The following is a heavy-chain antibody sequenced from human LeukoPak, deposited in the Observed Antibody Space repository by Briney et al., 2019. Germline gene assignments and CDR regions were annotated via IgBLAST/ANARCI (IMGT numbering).Heavy chain of an antibody. CDR2: ISPSGDIT. CDR1: GFTFDDYD. J-gene: IGHJ4*02. D-gene: IGHD3-10*01. V-gene: IGHV3-23*01. CDR3: AKDDAWIRFGE. Sequence: GGSLRLSCAASGFTFDDYDISWVRQAPGKGLEWVSGISPSGDITYYADSVKGRFTISRDNSKNTLHLEVISLTAEDTAVYYCAKDDAWIRFGEWSQGTLVTVSS.